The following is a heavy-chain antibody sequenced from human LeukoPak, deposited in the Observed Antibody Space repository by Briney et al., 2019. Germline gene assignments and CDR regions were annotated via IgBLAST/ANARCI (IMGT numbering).Heavy chain of an antibody. D-gene: IGHD3-10*01. J-gene: IGHJ4*02. Sequence: ASVKVSCKASGYTFTGYYMHWVRQAPGHGLEWMGWINPNSGGTNSAQKFQGRVTMARDTSISTAYMELRRLRSDDTAVYYSARDSGSGDADYCGQGTLVTVSS. CDR1: GYTFTGYY. V-gene: IGHV1-2*02. CDR3: ARDSGSGDADY. CDR2: INPNSGGT.